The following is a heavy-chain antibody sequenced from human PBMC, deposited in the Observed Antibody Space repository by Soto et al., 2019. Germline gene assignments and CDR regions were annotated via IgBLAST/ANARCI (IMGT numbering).Heavy chain of an antibody. Sequence: EVQLVESGGGLVKPGGSLRLSCAASGFTFSNAWMSWVRQAPGKGLEWVSGISDRGDTTHYADSVKGRFTISRDTSKNTLYLQLNALRADDTAVYYCAKDKPGTTSFDYWGQGTLVTVSS. J-gene: IGHJ4*02. CDR2: ISDRGDTT. D-gene: IGHD1-1*01. CDR1: GFTFSNAW. CDR3: AKDKPGTTSFDY. V-gene: IGHV3-23*04.